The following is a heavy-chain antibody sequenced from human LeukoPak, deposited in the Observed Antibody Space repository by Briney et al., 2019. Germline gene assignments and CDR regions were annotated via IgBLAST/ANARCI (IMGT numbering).Heavy chain of an antibody. CDR3: VRGPYGSGISNWFDP. V-gene: IGHV4-59*01. CDR2: IYYSGDT. J-gene: IGHJ5*02. CDR1: DGAIAGYS. Sequence: SETLSLTCTVSDGAIAGYSWSWIRQPPGKGLEWIGYIYYSGDTNYNPSLLSRVTVSVDTSKNQFSLKLTSVTAADTAVYYCVRGPYGSGISNWFDPWGQGTLVIVSS. D-gene: IGHD3-10*01.